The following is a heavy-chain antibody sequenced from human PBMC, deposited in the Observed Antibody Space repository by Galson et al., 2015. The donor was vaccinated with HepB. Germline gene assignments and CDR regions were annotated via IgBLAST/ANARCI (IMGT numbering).Heavy chain of an antibody. CDR2: INPYNGGI. V-gene: IGHV1-18*04. J-gene: IGHJ5*02. CDR1: GYTFTTYG. CDR3: ARDLNENLNWFDP. Sequence: SVKVSCKASGYTFTTYGISWVRQAPGQGLEWVGWINPYNGGINFAQKFQDRLTISRDNSKNTLYVQMNSLRAEDTAVYYCARDLNENLNWFDPWGQGTLVTVSS.